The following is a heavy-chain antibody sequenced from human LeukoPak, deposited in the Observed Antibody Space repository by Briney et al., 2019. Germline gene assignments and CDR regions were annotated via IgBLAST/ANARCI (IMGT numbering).Heavy chain of an antibody. CDR1: GYTFTSYG. Sequence: ASVTVSCKASGYTFTSYGISWVRQAPGQGLEWMGWISVYNGNTNYAQKLQGRVTMTTDTSTSTAYMELRSLRSDDTAVYYCAREGYYYGSGSYWSYYYYGMDVWGKGTTVTVSS. V-gene: IGHV1-18*04. CDR3: AREGYYYGSGSYWSYYYYGMDV. J-gene: IGHJ6*04. CDR2: ISVYNGNT. D-gene: IGHD3-10*01.